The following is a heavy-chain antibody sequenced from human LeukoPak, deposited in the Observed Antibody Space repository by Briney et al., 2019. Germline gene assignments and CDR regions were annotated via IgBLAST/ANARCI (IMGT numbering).Heavy chain of an antibody. V-gene: IGHV1-18*01. Sequence: ASVKVSCKASGYTFSSYGISLVRQAPGQGLEWMGWISAYNGNTNYAQMVQGRVTMTTDTSTSTAYTEVRSLRSDDTAMYYCARDVGDIVTIPAAISVPWGQGTLVTVSS. CDR3: ARDVGDIVTIPAAISVP. D-gene: IGHD2-2*01. J-gene: IGHJ5*02. CDR1: GYTFSSYG. CDR2: ISAYNGNT.